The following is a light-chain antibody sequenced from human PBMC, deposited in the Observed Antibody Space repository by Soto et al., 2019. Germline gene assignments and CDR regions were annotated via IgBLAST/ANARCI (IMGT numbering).Light chain of an antibody. CDR3: QQYGSLSWT. Sequence: DIVLPQSPGTLSLSPGERATLSCRASQSVSSNYLAWYQQKPGQAPRLLIHGASTRATGVPDRFSGSGSGTDFPLTISRLEPEDFAVYHCQQYGSLSWTFGQGTKVEIK. J-gene: IGKJ1*01. CDR2: GAS. V-gene: IGKV3-20*01. CDR1: QSVSSNY.